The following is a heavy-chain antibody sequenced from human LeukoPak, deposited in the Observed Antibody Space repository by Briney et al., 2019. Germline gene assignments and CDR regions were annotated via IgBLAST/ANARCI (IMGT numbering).Heavy chain of an antibody. V-gene: IGHV1-24*01. CDR3: ATGDLSCSGGSCYQQHGY. J-gene: IGHJ4*02. CDR1: GYTLTELS. CDR2: FDPEDGET. Sequence: GASVKVSCKVSGYTLTELSMHWVRQAPGKGLEWMGGFDPEDGETIYAQKFQGRVTMTEDTSTDTAYMELSSLRSEDTAVYYCATGDLSCSGGSCYQQHGYWGQGTLVTVSS. D-gene: IGHD2-15*01.